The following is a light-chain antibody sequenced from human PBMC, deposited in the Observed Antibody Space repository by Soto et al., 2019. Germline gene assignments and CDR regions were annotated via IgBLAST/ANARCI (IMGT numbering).Light chain of an antibody. CDR1: QDVINY. CDR2: EAL. J-gene: IGKJ2*01. Sequence: DIQMTQSPSSLSASLGDRVTITCQASQDVINYLNWYQQKPGKAPRLLIYEALNLETWVPARFSGSGSGTYFTLTISSLQPEDIAMYYCQQYDDVPYTFGQGTKLEIK. CDR3: QQYDDVPYT. V-gene: IGKV1-33*01.